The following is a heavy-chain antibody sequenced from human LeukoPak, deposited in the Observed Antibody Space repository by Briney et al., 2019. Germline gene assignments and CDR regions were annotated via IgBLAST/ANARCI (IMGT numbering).Heavy chain of an antibody. J-gene: IGHJ1*01. D-gene: IGHD3-22*01. CDR2: ISGSGVTT. CDR3: ARALNGHYRFHH. V-gene: IGHV3-23*01. Sequence: GGSLRLSCAASGFTFSTYAMSWVRQAPGRGLEWVSSISGSGVTTYYVDSVKGRFTISRDNSKNTLNLQISSLRAEDTAVYYCARALNGHYRFHHWGQGALVSVSS. CDR1: GFTFSTYA.